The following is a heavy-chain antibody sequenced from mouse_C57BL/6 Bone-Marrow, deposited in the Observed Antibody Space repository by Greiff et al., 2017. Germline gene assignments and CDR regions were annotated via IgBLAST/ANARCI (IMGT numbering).Heavy chain of an antibody. CDR1: GYTFTDHT. CDR3: ARWRYGSSPDWYFDV. CDR2: IYPRDGST. V-gene: IGHV1-78*01. J-gene: IGHJ1*03. Sequence: QVQLQQSDAELVKPGASVKISCKVSGYTFTDHTIHWMKQRPEQGLEWIGYIYPRDGSTKYNEKFKGKATLTADKSSSTAYMQLNSLTSEDSAVYFCARWRYGSSPDWYFDVWGTGTTVTVSS. D-gene: IGHD1-1*01.